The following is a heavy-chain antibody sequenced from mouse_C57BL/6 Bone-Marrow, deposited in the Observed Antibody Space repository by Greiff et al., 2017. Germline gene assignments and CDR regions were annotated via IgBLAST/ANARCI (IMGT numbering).Heavy chain of an antibody. Sequence: VQLQQSGAELVRPGTSVKVSCKASGYAFTNYLIEWVKQRPGQGLEWIGVINPGSGGTNYNEKFKGKATLTADKSSSTAYMQLSSLTSEDSAVYFCARGRGWAFDYWGQGTTLTVSS. CDR3: ARGRGWAFDY. J-gene: IGHJ2*01. CDR1: GYAFTNYL. D-gene: IGHD3-2*02. V-gene: IGHV1-54*01. CDR2: INPGSGGT.